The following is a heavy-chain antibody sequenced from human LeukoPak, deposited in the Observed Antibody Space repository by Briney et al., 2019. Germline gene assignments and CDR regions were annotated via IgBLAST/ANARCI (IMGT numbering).Heavy chain of an antibody. CDR3: ARGDIVVLPAGIPHNWFDS. CDR1: GYSFTGYY. V-gene: IGHV1-2*02. D-gene: IGHD2-2*02. Sequence: ASVKVSCKASGYSFTGYYIHWVRQAPGQGLEWMGWINPNSGGTNYAQKFQGRVTMTRDTSISTAYMELSRLRSDDTAVYYCARGDIVVLPAGIPHNWFDSWGQGTLVTVSS. J-gene: IGHJ5*01. CDR2: INPNSGGT.